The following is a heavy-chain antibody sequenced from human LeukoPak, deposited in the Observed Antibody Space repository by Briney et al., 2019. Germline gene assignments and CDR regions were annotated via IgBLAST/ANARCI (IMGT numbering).Heavy chain of an antibody. D-gene: IGHD5-18*01. CDR3: ARVYSAIQAFDI. CDR1: GGSISSYY. CDR2: IYYSGST. Sequence: SETLSLTCTVSGGSISSYYWSWIRQPPGKGLEWIGYIYYSGSTYYNPSLKSRVTISIDTSKNQFSLKLSSVTAADTAVYYCARVYSAIQAFDIWGQGTMVTVSS. V-gene: IGHV4-59*12. J-gene: IGHJ3*02.